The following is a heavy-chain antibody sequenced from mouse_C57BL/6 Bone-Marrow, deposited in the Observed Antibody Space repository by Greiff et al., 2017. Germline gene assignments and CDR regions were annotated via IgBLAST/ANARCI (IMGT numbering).Heavy chain of an antibody. V-gene: IGHV5-9-1*02. CDR3: TRDSYYGSSYRFAY. D-gene: IGHD1-1*01. Sequence: EVKLMESGEGLVKPGGSLKLSCAASGFTFSSYAMSWVRQTPEKRLEWVAYISSGGDYIYYADTVKGRFTISRDNARNTLYLQMSSLKSEDTAMYYCTRDSYYGSSYRFAYWGQGTLVTVSA. CDR2: ISSGGDYI. J-gene: IGHJ3*01. CDR1: GFTFSSYA.